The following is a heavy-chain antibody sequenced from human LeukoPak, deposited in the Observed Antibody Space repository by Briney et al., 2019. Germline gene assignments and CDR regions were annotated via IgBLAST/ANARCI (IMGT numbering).Heavy chain of an antibody. J-gene: IGHJ4*02. CDR1: GGSISSYY. D-gene: IGHD6-6*01. CDR3: ASVSSIAARRGGYFDY. Sequence: SETLSLTCTVSGGSISSYYWSWIRQPAGKGLEWIGRIYTSGSTNYNPSLKSRVTMSVDTSKNQFSLKLSSVTAADTAVYYCASVSSIAARRGGYFDYWGQGTLVTVSS. CDR2: IYTSGST. V-gene: IGHV4-4*07.